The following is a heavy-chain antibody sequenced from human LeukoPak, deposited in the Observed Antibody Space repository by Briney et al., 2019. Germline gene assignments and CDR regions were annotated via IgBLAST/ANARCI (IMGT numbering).Heavy chain of an antibody. CDR2: INPDGNKK. CDR3: ARDLAYSRLDY. Sequence: GGSLRLSCAVSGLTFSGSWMDWVRQAPGKGLEWVASINPDGNKKYSADSEKGRFTISRDNAESSLYLQMNSLRVEDTAFYYCARDLAYSRLDYWGQGMLVTVSS. D-gene: IGHD5-18*01. J-gene: IGHJ4*02. CDR1: GLTFSGSW. V-gene: IGHV3-7*01.